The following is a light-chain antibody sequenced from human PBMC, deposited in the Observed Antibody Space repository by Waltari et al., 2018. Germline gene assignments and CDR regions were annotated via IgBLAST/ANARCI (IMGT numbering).Light chain of an antibody. CDR2: GAS. CDR3: QQYSNWWT. V-gene: IGKV3-15*01. Sequence: EVVMTQSPATLSVSPGERATLSYRASQSVYSSLAWYQQRPGQAPRLLIYGASTRATNIPARFSGSGSGTEFTLTISSLQSEDFAVYYCQQYSNWWTFGQGTRVEIK. J-gene: IGKJ1*01. CDR1: QSVYSS.